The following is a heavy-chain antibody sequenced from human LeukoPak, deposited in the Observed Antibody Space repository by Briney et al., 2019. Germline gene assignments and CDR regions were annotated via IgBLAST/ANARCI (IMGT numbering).Heavy chain of an antibody. D-gene: IGHD6-13*01. J-gene: IGHJ5*02. CDR1: GYSISSGYY. CDR2: IYHSGSP. Sequence: PSETLSLTCTVSGYSISSGYYWDWIRQPPGKGLEWIGSIYHSGSPYYNSSLKSRVTTSVDTSKNQFSLKLSSVTATDTAVYYCARDRKAGTFGDWFDPWGQGTLVTVSS. CDR3: ARDRKAGTFGDWFDP. V-gene: IGHV4-38-2*02.